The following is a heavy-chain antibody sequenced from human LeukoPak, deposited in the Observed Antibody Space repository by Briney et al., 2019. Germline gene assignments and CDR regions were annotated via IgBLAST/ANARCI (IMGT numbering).Heavy chain of an antibody. CDR3: AKASQQLWFGEFS. J-gene: IGHJ4*02. V-gene: IGHV3-30*02. Sequence: GGSLRLSCAASGFIFSDYGMHWVRQAPGKGLEWVAFIRSDGNNKYYADSVKGRFTISRDNSKNTLYLQMNSLRVEDTAVYYCAKASQQLWFGEFSWGQGTLVTVSS. CDR2: IRSDGNNK. CDR1: GFIFSDYG. D-gene: IGHD3-10*01.